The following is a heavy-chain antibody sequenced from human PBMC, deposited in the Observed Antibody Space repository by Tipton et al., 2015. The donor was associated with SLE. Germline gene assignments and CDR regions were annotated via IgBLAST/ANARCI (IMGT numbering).Heavy chain of an antibody. D-gene: IGHD3-3*01. CDR3: VRSSGYYIDF. CDR1: GGSFSGYY. J-gene: IGHJ4*02. CDR2: INHSGNT. V-gene: IGHV4-34*01. Sequence: TLSLTCAVYGGSFSGYYWSWIRQPPGKGLQWIGEINHSGNTNYTPSLKSRVIMSVDTAKSQFAPGLDSLTAADTAIYYCVRSSGYYIDFWGQGTLVSVSS.